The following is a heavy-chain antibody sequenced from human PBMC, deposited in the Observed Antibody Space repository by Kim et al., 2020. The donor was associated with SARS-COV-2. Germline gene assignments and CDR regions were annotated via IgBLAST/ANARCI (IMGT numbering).Heavy chain of an antibody. D-gene: IGHD6-6*01. J-gene: IGHJ4*02. CDR3: ARDQVYSSSPYDY. V-gene: IGHV3-48*02. Sequence: GGSLRLSCAASGFTFSSYSMNWVRQAPGKGLEWVSYISSSSSTRYYADSVKGRFTISRDNAKNSLYLQMNRLRNEDTAVYYCARDQVYSSSPYDYWGQGTLFPV. CDR1: GFTFSSYS. CDR2: ISSSSSTR.